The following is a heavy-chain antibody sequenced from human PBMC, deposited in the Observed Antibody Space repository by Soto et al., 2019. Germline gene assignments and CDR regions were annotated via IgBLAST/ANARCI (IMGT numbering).Heavy chain of an antibody. Sequence: GASVKVSCKASGYTFTSYAMHWVRQAPGQRLEWMGWINAGNGNTKYSQKFQGRVTITRDTSASTAYMELSSLRSEDTTVYYCARDRYYGSGSYFSYYYYYYMDVWGNGTTVTVSS. V-gene: IGHV1-3*01. J-gene: IGHJ6*03. D-gene: IGHD3-10*01. CDR3: ARDRYYGSGSYFSYYYYYYMDV. CDR1: GYTFTSYA. CDR2: INAGNGNT.